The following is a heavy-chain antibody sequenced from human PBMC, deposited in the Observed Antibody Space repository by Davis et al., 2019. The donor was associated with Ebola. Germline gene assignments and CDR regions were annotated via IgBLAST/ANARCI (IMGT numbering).Heavy chain of an antibody. Sequence: SVTVSCQASVYTFTSYGITWLRQSPGQGVEWMGWINPHNGNTNYAQNVQGRVTMTTDTSTSTADMEVGSLRSDDTAVYYCARAQFPTTSDHWGQGTLVTVSS. D-gene: IGHD1-1*01. CDR2: INPHNGNT. V-gene: IGHV1-18*04. CDR1: VYTFTSYG. CDR3: ARAQFPTTSDH. J-gene: IGHJ4*02.